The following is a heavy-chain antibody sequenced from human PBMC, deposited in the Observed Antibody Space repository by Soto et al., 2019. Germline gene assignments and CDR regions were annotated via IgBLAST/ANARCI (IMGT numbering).Heavy chain of an antibody. J-gene: IGHJ5*02. CDR2: ISSSSTTK. D-gene: IGHD6-19*01. V-gene: IGHV3-48*02. CDR1: GFTFNSYS. CDR3: ASPSSGWENWFDP. Sequence: EVQLVESGGGLVQPGGSLRLSCAASGFTFNSYSMNWVRQAPGKGLEWVSYISSSSTTKYYTDSVKGRFTISRDNAKNSLYLQMNSLRDDATAVYYCASPSSGWENWFDPWGQGTLVTVSS.